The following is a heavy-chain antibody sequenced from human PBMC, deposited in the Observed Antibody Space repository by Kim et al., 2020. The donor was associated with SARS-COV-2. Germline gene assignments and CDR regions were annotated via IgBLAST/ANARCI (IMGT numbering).Heavy chain of an antibody. CDR2: INHSGST. J-gene: IGHJ4*02. CDR1: GGSFSGYY. D-gene: IGHD3-10*01. V-gene: IGHV4-34*01. Sequence: SETLSLTCAVYGGSFSGYYWSWIRQPPGKGLEWIGEINHSGSTNYNPSLKSRVTISVDTSKNQFSLKLSSVTAADTAVYYCASPSRSGGYNSWGQGTLVT. CDR3: ASPSRSGGYNS.